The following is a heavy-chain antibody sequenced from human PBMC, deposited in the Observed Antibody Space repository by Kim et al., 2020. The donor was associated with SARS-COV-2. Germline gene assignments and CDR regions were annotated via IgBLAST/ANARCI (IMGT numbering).Heavy chain of an antibody. Sequence: GGSLRLSCAASGFTFSSYAMHWVRQAPGKGLEWVAVISYDGSNKYYADSVKGRFTISRDNSKNTLYLQMNSLRAEDTAVYYCARDEGPTVVTLNYWGQGTLVTVSS. CDR1: GFTFSSYA. V-gene: IGHV3-30*04. D-gene: IGHD4-17*01. CDR3: ARDEGPTVVTLNY. CDR2: ISYDGSNK. J-gene: IGHJ4*02.